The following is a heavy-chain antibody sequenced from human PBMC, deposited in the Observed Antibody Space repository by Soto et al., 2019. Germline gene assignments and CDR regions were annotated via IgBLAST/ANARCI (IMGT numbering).Heavy chain of an antibody. Sequence: EVQLVESGGGLVKPGGSLRLSCAASGFTFSSYSMNWVRQAPGKGLEWVSSISSSSSYIYYADSVKGRFIISRDNAKNSLYLQMNSLRAEDTAVYYCARDSPAIAVAGTSLWGQGTLVTVSS. J-gene: IGHJ4*02. CDR3: ARDSPAIAVAGTSL. V-gene: IGHV3-21*01. CDR1: GFTFSSYS. CDR2: ISSSSSYI. D-gene: IGHD6-19*01.